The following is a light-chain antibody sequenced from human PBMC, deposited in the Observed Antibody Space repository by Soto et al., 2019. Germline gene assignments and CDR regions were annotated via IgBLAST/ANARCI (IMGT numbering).Light chain of an antibody. V-gene: IGKV1-5*01. CDR3: QQYNTYSLT. CDR2: DAS. J-gene: IGKJ1*01. CDR1: QSTSTW. Sequence: IQLTQSPSTLSAPAGERVTITCRASQSTSTWLAWYQQHPGKAPKLLIYDASILESGIPSRFSGSGSGTEFTLTISSLQPDDFATYYCQQYNTYSLTFGQGTKV.